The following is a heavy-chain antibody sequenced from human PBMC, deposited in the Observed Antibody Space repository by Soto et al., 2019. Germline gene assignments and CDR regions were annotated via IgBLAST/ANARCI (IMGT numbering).Heavy chain of an antibody. J-gene: IGHJ4*02. D-gene: IGHD6-19*01. CDR1: GFTFSNYW. V-gene: IGHV3-7*01. Sequence: EVQLVESGGCLVQPGGSLRLSSAASGFTFSNYWMSWVRQAPGKGLEWVANIKQYGCQNYYVDSVKGRFTTSSDNTKNSFYLQMNSLRAEDTAVYYCARDHITGWKFAYWGRGTLVNVSS. CDR2: IKQYGCQN. CDR3: ARDHITGWKFAY.